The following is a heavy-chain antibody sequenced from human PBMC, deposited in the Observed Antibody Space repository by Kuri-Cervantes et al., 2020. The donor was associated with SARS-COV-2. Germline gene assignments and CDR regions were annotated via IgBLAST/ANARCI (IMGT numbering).Heavy chain of an antibody. J-gene: IGHJ6*02. Sequence: GESLKISCSASGFTFSSYAMHWVRQAPGKGLEYVSAISSNGGSTYYADSVKGRFTISRDNSKNTLYLQMSSLRAGDTAVYYCARGVAELRYYGMDVWGQGTTVTVSS. D-gene: IGHD1-7*01. CDR1: GFTFSSYA. CDR2: ISSNGGST. V-gene: IGHV3-64D*08. CDR3: ARGVAELRYYGMDV.